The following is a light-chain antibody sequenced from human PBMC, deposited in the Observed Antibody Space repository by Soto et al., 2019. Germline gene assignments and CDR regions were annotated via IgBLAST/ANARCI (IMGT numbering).Light chain of an antibody. CDR1: SSDVGGYNY. V-gene: IGLV2-14*01. CDR3: SSYTSSNTQV. CDR2: EVT. Sequence: QSALTQPAPVSGSPGQSITISCTGTSSDVGGYNYVSWYQQHPGKAPKLMIYEVTNRPSGVSNRFSGSQSGNTASLTISGLQSEDEAEYYCSSYTSSNTQVFGTGTKVT. J-gene: IGLJ1*01.